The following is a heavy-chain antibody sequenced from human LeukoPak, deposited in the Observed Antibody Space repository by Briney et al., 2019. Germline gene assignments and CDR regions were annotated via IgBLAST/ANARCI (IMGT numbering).Heavy chain of an antibody. CDR2: IYYSGST. J-gene: IGHJ4*02. Sequence: PSETLSLTCAVYGGSFSGYYWSWIRQPPGKGLEWIGYIYYSGSTNYNPSLKSRVTISVDTSKNQFSLKLSSVTAADTAVYYCARQGQISAFDIWGQGNLVIVSS. CDR3: ARQGQISAFDI. D-gene: IGHD2-15*01. V-gene: IGHV4-59*01. CDR1: GGSFSGYY.